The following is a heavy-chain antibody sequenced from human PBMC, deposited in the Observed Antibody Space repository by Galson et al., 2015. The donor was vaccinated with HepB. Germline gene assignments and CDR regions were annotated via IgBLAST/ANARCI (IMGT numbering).Heavy chain of an antibody. CDR2: ISSSSSYT. Sequence: SLRLSCAASGFTFSDYYMSWIRQAPGKGPEWVSYISSSSSYTNYADSVKGRFTISRDNAKNSLYLQMNSLRAEDTAVYYCARMTDSGSYFYFDYWGQGTLVTVSS. V-gene: IGHV3-11*03. CDR3: ARMTDSGSYFYFDY. J-gene: IGHJ4*02. CDR1: GFTFSDYY. D-gene: IGHD1-26*01.